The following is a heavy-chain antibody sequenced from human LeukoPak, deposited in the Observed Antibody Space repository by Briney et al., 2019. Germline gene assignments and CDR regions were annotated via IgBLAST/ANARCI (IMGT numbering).Heavy chain of an antibody. CDR2: IYYSGST. D-gene: IGHD3-22*01. V-gene: IGHV4-59*12. Sequence: PSETLSLTCTVSGGSISSYYWNWIRQPPGKGLEWIGYIYYSGSTNYNPSLKSRVTISVDTSKNQFSLKLSSVTAADTAVYYCARWVDYYDSSGYYHDAFDIWGQGTMVTVSS. CDR1: GGSISSYY. J-gene: IGHJ3*02. CDR3: ARWVDYYDSSGYYHDAFDI.